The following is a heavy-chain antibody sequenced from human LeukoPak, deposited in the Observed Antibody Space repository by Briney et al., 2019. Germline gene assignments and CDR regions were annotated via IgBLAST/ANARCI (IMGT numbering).Heavy chain of an antibody. Sequence: PSETLSLTCTVSGASISGSGYYWGWIRQPPGKGLEWIGSIDYRGITYYNPSLKSRVTISKNQFSLKLSSVTAADTAVYYCARQSGIKYDFDYWGQGTLVSVSS. CDR2: IDYRGIT. J-gene: IGHJ4*02. CDR3: ARQSGIKYDFDY. CDR1: GASISGSGYY. D-gene: IGHD2-2*01. V-gene: IGHV4-39*01.